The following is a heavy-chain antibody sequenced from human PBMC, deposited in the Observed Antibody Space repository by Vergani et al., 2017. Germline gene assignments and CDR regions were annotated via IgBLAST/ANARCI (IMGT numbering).Heavy chain of an antibody. Sequence: QVQLVESGGGLVKPGGSLRLSCAASGFTFSDYYMSWIRQAPGKGLEWVSYISSSGSTIYYADSVKGRFTISRDNAKNSLYLQMNSLRAEDTAVYYCAKEPQYCSSTSCYGPYFDYWGQGTLVTVSS. D-gene: IGHD2-2*01. J-gene: IGHJ4*02. CDR3: AKEPQYCSSTSCYGPYFDY. V-gene: IGHV3-11*01. CDR1: GFTFSDYY. CDR2: ISSSGSTI.